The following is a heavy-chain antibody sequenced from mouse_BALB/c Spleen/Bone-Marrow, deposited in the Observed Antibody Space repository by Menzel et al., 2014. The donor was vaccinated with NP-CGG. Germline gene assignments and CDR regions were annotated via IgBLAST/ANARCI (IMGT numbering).Heavy chain of an antibody. CDR2: IYPGDGDT. CDR1: GYAFSVYW. J-gene: IGHJ2*01. Sequence: QVQLQQSGAELVRPGSSVKISCKASGYAFSVYWMNWVKQRPGQGLEWIGQIYPGDGDTNYNGKFKGRATLTADKSSNTDYMQLSSLTSEDSAVYFCAKGGFSFDSWGQGTTLTVSS. V-gene: IGHV1-80*01. CDR3: AKGGFSFDS.